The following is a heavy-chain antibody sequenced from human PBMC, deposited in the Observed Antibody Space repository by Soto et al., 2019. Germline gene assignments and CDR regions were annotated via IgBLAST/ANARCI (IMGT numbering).Heavy chain of an antibody. CDR2: ISGSGAT. CDR3: ARALDFWRGAITSARFDP. D-gene: IGHD3-3*01. J-gene: IGHJ5*02. CDR1: GFTFINYA. Sequence: DVQLLESGGGLVQPGGSLRLSCAASGFTFINYALTWVRQAPGRGLEWVSAISGSGATYYTESVKGRFTISRDNPENTLYLQTHTLRAEDTAIYYCARALDFWRGAITSARFDPWGQGTLVTVSS. V-gene: IGHV3-23*01.